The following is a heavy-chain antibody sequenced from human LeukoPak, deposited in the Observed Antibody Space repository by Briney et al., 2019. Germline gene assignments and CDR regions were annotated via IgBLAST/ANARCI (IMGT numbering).Heavy chain of an antibody. CDR1: GYSFTSYW. Sequence: GESLKISCKGSGYSFTSYWIGWVRQMPGKGLEWMGIIYPGDSDTSYSPSFQGQVTISADKSISTAYLQWSSLKASDTAMYYCARQIPRKYYYGSGSIYYFDYWGQGTLVTVSS. CDR2: IYPGDSDT. D-gene: IGHD3-10*01. V-gene: IGHV5-51*01. J-gene: IGHJ4*02. CDR3: ARQIPRKYYYGSGSIYYFDY.